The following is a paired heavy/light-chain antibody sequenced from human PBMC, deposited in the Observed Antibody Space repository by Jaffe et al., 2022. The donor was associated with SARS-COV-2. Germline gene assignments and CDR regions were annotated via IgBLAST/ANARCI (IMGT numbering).Heavy chain of an antibody. Sequence: EVQLVQSGAEVKKPGESLKISCKGSGYRFTSYWIVWVRQMPGKGLEWMGVIYPGDSDTRYSPSFQGQVTISADKSISTAYLQWSTLKASDSAMYYCALFHRDGYPVGLDHWGQGTLVSVSS. V-gene: IGHV5-51*01. CDR2: IYPGDSDT. CDR1: GYRFTSYW. CDR3: ALFHRDGYPVGLDH. J-gene: IGHJ4*02. D-gene: IGHD5-12*01.
Light chain of an antibody. CDR2: DLN. Sequence: QSALTQPRSVSASPGQSVTISCTGTSSDVGGYDYVSWYQHHPGKAPKLMIYDLNKRPSGVPDRFSGSKSGNTASLTISGLQAEDEADYYCCSYAGSYTSVFGTGTKVTVL. V-gene: IGLV2-11*01. CDR1: SSDVGGYDY. J-gene: IGLJ1*01. CDR3: CSYAGSYTSV.